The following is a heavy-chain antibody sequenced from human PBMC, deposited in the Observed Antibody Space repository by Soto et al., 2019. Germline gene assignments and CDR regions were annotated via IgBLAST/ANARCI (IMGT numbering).Heavy chain of an antibody. D-gene: IGHD1-1*01. Sequence: SETLSLTCTVSGGSVSSSSYYWGWVRQPPGKGLEWIGSVYYSGSTYYNPSLESRVTISVDKSKNQFSLKLMSLSAADTAVYYCVRLEGLETISFYFDYWGQGALVTVPQ. CDR1: GGSVSSSSYY. V-gene: IGHV4-39*01. J-gene: IGHJ4*02. CDR3: VRLEGLETISFYFDY. CDR2: VYYSGST.